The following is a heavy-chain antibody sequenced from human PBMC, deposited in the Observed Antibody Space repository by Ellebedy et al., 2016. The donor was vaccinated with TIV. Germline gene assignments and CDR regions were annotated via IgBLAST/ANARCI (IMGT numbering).Heavy chain of an antibody. J-gene: IGHJ5*02. CDR3: ARSPSRLNWFDP. CDR2: IYPSGDNT. D-gene: IGHD6-25*01. Sequence: AASVKVSCKASGYTFTRYYMHWVRQAPGQGLQWMGIIYPSGDNTSYAQNFQGRVTVTRDPYTSTVYMELSSLRSEDTAVYYCARSPSRLNWFDPWGQGTPVTVSS. V-gene: IGHV1-46*01. CDR1: GYTFTRYY.